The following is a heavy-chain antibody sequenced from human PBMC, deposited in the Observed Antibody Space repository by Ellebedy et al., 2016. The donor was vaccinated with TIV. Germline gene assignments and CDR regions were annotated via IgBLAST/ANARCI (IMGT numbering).Heavy chain of an antibody. CDR2: IYYSEDT. V-gene: IGHV4-59*01. Sequence: MPSETLSLTCTVSGGSMRSYYWGWIRQPPGKGLEYIGYIYYSEDTYYSSSLKNRVTISVDPSKNQFSLIVTSVTSADTAVYYCARVPSRLLVYLDDWGQGALVTVSS. J-gene: IGHJ4*02. CDR3: ARVPSRLLVYLDD. D-gene: IGHD6-13*01. CDR1: GGSMRSYY.